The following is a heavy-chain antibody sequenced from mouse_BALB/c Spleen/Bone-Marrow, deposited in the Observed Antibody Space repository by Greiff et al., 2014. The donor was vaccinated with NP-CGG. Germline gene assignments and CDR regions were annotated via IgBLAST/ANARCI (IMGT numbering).Heavy chain of an antibody. CDR1: GYTFTDYV. CDR3: ARKRLTGTSYWYFDV. Sequence: QVQLQQSGPELVRPGVSVKIPCKGSGYTFTDYVMHWVKQSHAKSLEWIGVISTYYGNTNYNQKFKGKATMTVDKSSSTAYMELARLTSEDSAIYYCARKRLTGTSYWYFDVWGAGTTVTVSS. D-gene: IGHD4-1*01. V-gene: IGHV1-67*01. J-gene: IGHJ1*01. CDR2: ISTYYGNT.